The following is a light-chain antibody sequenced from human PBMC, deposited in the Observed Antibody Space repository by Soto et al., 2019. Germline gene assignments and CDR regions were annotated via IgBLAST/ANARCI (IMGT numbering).Light chain of an antibody. CDR3: SSYRRSNTLV. J-gene: IGLJ1*01. CDR1: SSDVGTYHY. Sequence: QSALTQPASVSGSPGQSITISCTGTSSDVGTYHYVSWYQQHPGRAPKLMIYDVSNRPSGVSNRFSGSKPGNTASLTISGLQPEDEGDYYCSSYRRSNTLVFGTGTKLTVL. CDR2: DVS. V-gene: IGLV2-14*03.